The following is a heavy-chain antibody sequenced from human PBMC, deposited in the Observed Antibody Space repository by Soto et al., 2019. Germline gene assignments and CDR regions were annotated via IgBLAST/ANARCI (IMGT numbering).Heavy chain of an antibody. CDR2: TYYRSKWFN. V-gene: IGHV6-1*01. J-gene: IGHJ5*01. Sequence: SLTCAITGDSVSTNNATWDLIRQSPSRGLEWLGRTYYRSKWFNDYAVSVKGRISINPDTSNNQFSLQLNSVTPDDTAVYYCARLIGNSWLDSWGQGTLVTVSS. D-gene: IGHD2-8*01. CDR3: ARLIGNSWLDS. CDR1: GDSVSTNNAT.